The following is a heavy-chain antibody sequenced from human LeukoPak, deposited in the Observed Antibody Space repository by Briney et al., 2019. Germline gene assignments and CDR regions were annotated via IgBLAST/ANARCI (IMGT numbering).Heavy chain of an antibody. J-gene: IGHJ4*02. Sequence: PGGSLRLSCAASGFTFRSYAMDWVRQAPGKGLEWVSAISGSGGSTYYADSVKGRFTISRDNSKNTLYVQMNSLRAEDTAVYYCANAPRVVPAAIRSGLANPVDYRGQGTLVTVSS. CDR1: GFTFRSYA. CDR3: ANAPRVVPAAIRSGLANPVDY. D-gene: IGHD2-2*01. V-gene: IGHV3-23*01. CDR2: ISGSGGST.